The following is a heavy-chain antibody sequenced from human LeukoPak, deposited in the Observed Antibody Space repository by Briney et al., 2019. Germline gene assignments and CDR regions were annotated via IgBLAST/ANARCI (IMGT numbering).Heavy chain of an antibody. Sequence: GGSLRLSCAASGFTFSSYAMHWVRQAPGKGLEWVAVISYDGSNKYYADSVKGRFTISRDNSKNTLYLQMNSLRAEDTAVYYCAKDLALGIAARLHWGQGTLVTVSS. D-gene: IGHD6-6*01. CDR1: GFTFSSYA. V-gene: IGHV3-30-3*01. CDR3: AKDLALGIAARLH. J-gene: IGHJ4*02. CDR2: ISYDGSNK.